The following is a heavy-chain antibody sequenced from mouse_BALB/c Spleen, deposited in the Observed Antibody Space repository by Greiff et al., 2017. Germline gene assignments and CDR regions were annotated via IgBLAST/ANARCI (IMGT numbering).Heavy chain of an antibody. J-gene: IGHJ2*01. CDR1: GYSFTGYF. Sequence: DVQLQESGPELVKPGASVKISCKASGYSFTGYFMNWVMQSHGKSLEWIGRINPYNGDTFYNQKFKSKATLTVDKSSSTAYMQLSSLTSEDSAVYYCARNGYWGQGTTLTVSS. V-gene: IGHV1-20*01. CDR3: ARNGY. CDR2: INPYNGDT.